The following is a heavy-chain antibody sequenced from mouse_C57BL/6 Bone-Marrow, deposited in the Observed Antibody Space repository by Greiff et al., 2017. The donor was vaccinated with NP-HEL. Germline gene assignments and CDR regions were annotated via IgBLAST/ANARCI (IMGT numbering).Heavy chain of an antibody. CDR1: GFSFNTYA. J-gene: IGHJ4*01. Sequence: GGGLVQPKGSLKLSCAASGFSFNTYAMNWVRQAPGKGLEWVARIRSKSNNYATYYADSVKDRFTISRDDSESMLYLQMNNLKTEDTAMYYCVRDPYYYGSSSYAMDYWGQGTSVTVSS. D-gene: IGHD1-1*01. CDR2: IRSKSNNYAT. V-gene: IGHV10-1*01. CDR3: VRDPYYYGSSSYAMDY.